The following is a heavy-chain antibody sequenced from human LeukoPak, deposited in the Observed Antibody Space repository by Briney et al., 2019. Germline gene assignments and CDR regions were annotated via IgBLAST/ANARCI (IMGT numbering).Heavy chain of an antibody. CDR2: FDPEDGET. CDR3: ARVMTTVTTSYYYYYMDV. Sequence: ASVKVSCKASGYTLTELSMHWVRQAPGKGLEWMGGFDPEDGETIYAQKFQGRVTMTEDTSTDTAYMELSSLRSEDTAVYYCARVMTTVTTSYYYYYMDVWGKGTTVTVSS. V-gene: IGHV1-24*01. J-gene: IGHJ6*03. CDR1: GYTLTELS. D-gene: IGHD4-11*01.